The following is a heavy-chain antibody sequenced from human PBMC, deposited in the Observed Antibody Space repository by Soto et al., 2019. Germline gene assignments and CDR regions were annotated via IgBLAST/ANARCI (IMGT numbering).Heavy chain of an antibody. D-gene: IGHD3-16*01. CDR2: IYSGGST. J-gene: IGHJ4*02. Sequence: PVDSLRLTYATSGCTASTKYMSWVRQAPGKGLEWVSVIYSGGSTFYADSVRGRFTISRDNSKNTVNLQMNSLRAEDTAVYYCARDPWAADYWGQGT. V-gene: IGHV3-66*01. CDR1: GCTASTKY. CDR3: ARDPWAADY.